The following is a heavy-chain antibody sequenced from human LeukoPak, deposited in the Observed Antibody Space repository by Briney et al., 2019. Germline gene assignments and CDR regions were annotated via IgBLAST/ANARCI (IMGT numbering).Heavy chain of an antibody. V-gene: IGHV1-46*01. Sequence: ASVKVSCKASGYTFTSYYMHWVRQAPGQGLEWMGIINPSGGSTSYAQKFQGRVTMTRDTSTSTVYMELSSLRSEDTAVYYCARAERFRYYYDSSGYYDPWGQGTLVTVSS. D-gene: IGHD3-22*01. CDR3: ARAERFRYYYDSSGYYDP. J-gene: IGHJ5*02. CDR1: GYTFTSYY. CDR2: INPSGGST.